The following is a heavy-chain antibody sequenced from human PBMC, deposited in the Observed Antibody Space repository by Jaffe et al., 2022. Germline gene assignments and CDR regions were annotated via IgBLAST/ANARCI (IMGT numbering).Heavy chain of an antibody. V-gene: IGHV1-2*06. J-gene: IGHJ4*02. CDR3: ARERGPNYDYIWGSYRPPDY. D-gene: IGHD3-16*02. CDR1: GYTFTGYY. CDR2: INPNSGGT. Sequence: QVQLVQSGAEVKKPGASVKVSCKASGYTFTGYYMHWVRQAPGQGLEWMGRINPNSGGTNYAQKFQGRVTMTRDTSISTAYMELSRLRSDDTAVYYCARERGPNYDYIWGSYRPPDYWGQGTLVTVSS.